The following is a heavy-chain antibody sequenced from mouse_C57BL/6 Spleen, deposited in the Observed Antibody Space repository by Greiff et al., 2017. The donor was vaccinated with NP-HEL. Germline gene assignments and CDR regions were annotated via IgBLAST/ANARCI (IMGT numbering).Heavy chain of an antibody. D-gene: IGHD1-1*01. CDR2: ISYDGSN. CDR1: GYSITSGYY. CDR3: ARGGTTVGSYFDV. J-gene: IGHJ1*03. Sequence: VQLQQSGPGLVKPSQSLSLTCSVTGYSITSGYYWNWIRQFPGNKLEWMGYISYDGSNNYNPSLKNRISITRDTSKNQFFLKLNSVTTEDTATYYCARGGTTVGSYFDVWGTGTTVTVSS. V-gene: IGHV3-6*01.